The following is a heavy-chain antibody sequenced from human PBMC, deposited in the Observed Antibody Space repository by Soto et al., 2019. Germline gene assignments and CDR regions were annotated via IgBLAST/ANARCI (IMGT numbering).Heavy chain of an antibody. J-gene: IGHJ5*02. CDR1: DVAIRSYF. Sequence: SETLSLTCTVSDVAIRSYFWSWIRQPPGKGLEWIGSTYYTADTKYNPSLESRATISADPSKKQFSLRLGPVTAADTALYYCAGSKNRDNWSDPGGQGTLVTVSS. CDR2: TYYTADT. CDR3: AGSKNRDNWSDP. D-gene: IGHD3-10*01. V-gene: IGHV4-59*01.